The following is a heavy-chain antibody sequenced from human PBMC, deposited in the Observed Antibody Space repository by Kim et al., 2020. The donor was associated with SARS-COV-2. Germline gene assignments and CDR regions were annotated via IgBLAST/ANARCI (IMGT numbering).Heavy chain of an antibody. CDR2: INPSGGST. CDR1: GYTFTSYY. Sequence: ASVKVSCKASGYTFTSYYMHWVRQAPGQGLEWMGIINPSGGSTSYAQKFQGRVTMTRDTSTSTVYMELSSLRSEDTAVYYCARESGDSSGYSSYYFDYWGQGTLVTVSS. J-gene: IGHJ4*02. V-gene: IGHV1-46*01. D-gene: IGHD3-22*01. CDR3: ARESGDSSGYSSYYFDY.